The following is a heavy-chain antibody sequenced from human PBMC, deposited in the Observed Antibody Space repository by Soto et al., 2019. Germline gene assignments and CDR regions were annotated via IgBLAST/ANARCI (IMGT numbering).Heavy chain of an antibody. CDR2: ISGSGGST. J-gene: IGHJ4*02. CDR1: GFTFSSYA. D-gene: IGHD1-1*01. V-gene: IGHV3-23*01. CDR3: AKDLIRTGTTPGYYFDY. Sequence: EVQLLESGGGLVQPGGSLRLSCAASGFTFSSYAMSWVRQAPGKGLEWVSAISGSGGSTYYADSVKGRFTISRDNSKNTLYLQMNSLRAEDTAVYYCAKDLIRTGTTPGYYFDYWGQGTLVTVSS.